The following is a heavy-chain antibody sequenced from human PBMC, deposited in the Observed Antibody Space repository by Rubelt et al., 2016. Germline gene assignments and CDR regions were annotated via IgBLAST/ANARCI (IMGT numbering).Heavy chain of an antibody. Sequence: QVQLQQWGAGLLKPSETLSLTCAGYGGSFSGYYWRWIRQPPGKGLEWIGRINHSGSTNDNPSPKSRVTISVDTAKNQVPLKLSPVTAADTGVYYCARLGIAARPWGQGTLVTVSS. CDR1: GGSFSGYY. CDR2: INHSGST. CDR3: ARLGIAARP. D-gene: IGHD6-6*01. V-gene: IGHV4-34*01. J-gene: IGHJ5*02.